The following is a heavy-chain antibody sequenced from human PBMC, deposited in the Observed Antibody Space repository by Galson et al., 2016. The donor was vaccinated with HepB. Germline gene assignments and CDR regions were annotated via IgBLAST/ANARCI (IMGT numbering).Heavy chain of an antibody. D-gene: IGHD6-13*01. Sequence: SLRLSCAASGITFSSYAMSWVRQAPGKGLEWVSVISGSGGSTYYADSVKGRFTISRDNSKNTLYLQMNSLRADDTAVYYCAKDSGKGSSSWLPSDYWGQGTLVTVSS. CDR3: AKDSGKGSSSWLPSDY. J-gene: IGHJ4*02. V-gene: IGHV3-23*01. CDR2: ISGSGGST. CDR1: GITFSSYA.